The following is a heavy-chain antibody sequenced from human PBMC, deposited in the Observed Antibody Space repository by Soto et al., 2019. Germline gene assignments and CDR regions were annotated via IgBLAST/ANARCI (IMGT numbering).Heavy chain of an antibody. V-gene: IGHV1-18*01. J-gene: IGHJ6*02. CDR3: ARKAKLFQYYYYGMDV. Sequence: ASVKVSCKASGYTFTSYGISWVRQAPGQGLEWMGWISAYNGNTNYAQKLQGRVTMTTDTSTSTAYMELRSLRSDDTAVYYCARKAKLFQYYYYGMDVWGQGTTVTVSS. CDR1: GYTFTSYG. CDR2: ISAYNGNT. D-gene: IGHD3-10*01.